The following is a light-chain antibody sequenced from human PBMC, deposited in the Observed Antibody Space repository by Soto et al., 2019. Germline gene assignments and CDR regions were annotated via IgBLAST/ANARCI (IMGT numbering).Light chain of an antibody. CDR1: QSVSSN. J-gene: IGKJ1*01. CDR3: QQYNNRPPWT. Sequence: EIVMTQSPATLSVSPGERATLSCRASQSVSSNLAWYQQKPGQAPRLLIYGASTRATGIPARFSGSGSGTEFTLNISSLQSEDFAGYYCQQYNNRPPWTFGQGTKVEIK. CDR2: GAS. V-gene: IGKV3-15*01.